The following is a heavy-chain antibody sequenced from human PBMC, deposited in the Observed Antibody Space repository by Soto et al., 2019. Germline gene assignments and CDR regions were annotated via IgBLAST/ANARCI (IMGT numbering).Heavy chain of an antibody. D-gene: IGHD3-22*01. CDR3: ARDYDSSGPPPFDY. Sequence: GGSLRLSCAASGFTFSSYSMNWVRQAPGKGLEWVSYISSSSSTIYYADSVKGRFTISRDNAKNSLYLQMNSLRDEDTAVYYCARDYDSSGPPPFDYWGKGTLVTVSS. CDR2: ISSSSSTI. CDR1: GFTFSSYS. J-gene: IGHJ4*02. V-gene: IGHV3-48*02.